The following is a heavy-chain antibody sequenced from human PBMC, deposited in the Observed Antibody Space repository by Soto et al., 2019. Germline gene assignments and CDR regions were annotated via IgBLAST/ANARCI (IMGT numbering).Heavy chain of an antibody. CDR1: GFTFSSYA. J-gene: IGHJ4*02. D-gene: IGHD3-22*01. V-gene: IGHV3-23*01. CDR3: AKDSSRYYADY. CDR2: VADSGGRT. Sequence: EVQLLESGGGLVHPGESLRLSCEASGFTFSSYAMSWVRQAPGKGLEWVSTVADSGGRTYYAGSVQGRFTISRDNSENTLYLQMNSLGAEYTAVYYCAKDSSRYYADYWGQGTLVTVSS.